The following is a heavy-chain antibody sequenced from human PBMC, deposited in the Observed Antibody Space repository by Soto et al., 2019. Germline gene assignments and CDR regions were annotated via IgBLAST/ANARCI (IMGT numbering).Heavy chain of an antibody. CDR2: IYYSGST. V-gene: IGHV4-59*08. CDR3: ARRYGDASDY. D-gene: IGHD4-17*01. CDR1: GGSISSYY. Sequence: SETLSLTCTVSGGSISSYYWSWIRQPPGKGLEWIGYIYYSGSTNYNPSLKSRVTISVDTSKNQFSLKLRSVTAADTAVYYCARRYGDASDYWGQGTLVTVSS. J-gene: IGHJ4*02.